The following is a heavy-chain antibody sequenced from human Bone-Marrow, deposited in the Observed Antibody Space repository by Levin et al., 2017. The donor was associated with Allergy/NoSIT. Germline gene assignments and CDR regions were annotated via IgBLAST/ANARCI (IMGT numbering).Heavy chain of an antibody. V-gene: IGHV5-51*01. Sequence: GESLKISCKGSGYRFTTYWIGWVRQMPGKGLEWMGIIYPGDSDTRYSPSFQGQVTISVDKSINTAYLHWNSLKASDTAMYYCARRPGAGLRGVSLAFDIWGQGTLVTVSS. J-gene: IGHJ3*02. D-gene: IGHD3-10*01. CDR2: IYPGDSDT. CDR3: ARRPGAGLRGVSLAFDI. CDR1: GYRFTTYW.